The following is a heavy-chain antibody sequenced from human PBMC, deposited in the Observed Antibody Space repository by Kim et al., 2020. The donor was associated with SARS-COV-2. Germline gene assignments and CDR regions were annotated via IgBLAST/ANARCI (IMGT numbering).Heavy chain of an antibody. V-gene: IGHV4-4*07. CDR1: GGSISSYY. CDR2: IYTSGST. Sequence: SETLSLTCTVSGGSISSYYWSWIRQPAGKGLEWIGRIYTSGSTNYNPSLKSRVTMSVDTSKNQFSLKLSSVTAADTAVYYCAREVMDFWSGSGNWFDPWGQGTLVTVSS. CDR3: AREVMDFWSGSGNWFDP. D-gene: IGHD3-3*01. J-gene: IGHJ5*02.